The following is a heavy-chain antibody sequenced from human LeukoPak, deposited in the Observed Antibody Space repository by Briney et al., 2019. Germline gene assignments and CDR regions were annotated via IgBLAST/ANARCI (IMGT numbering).Heavy chain of an antibody. V-gene: IGHV1-18*01. J-gene: IGHJ4*02. CDR1: GYTFTSYG. CDR3: ARDLDTAMAMYYFDY. Sequence: ASVKVSCKASGYTFTSYGISWVRQALGQGLEWMGWISAYNGNTNYVQKLQGRVTMTTDTSTSTAYMELRSLRSDDTAVYYCARDLDTAMAMYYFDYWGQGTLVTVSS. D-gene: IGHD5-18*01. CDR2: ISAYNGNT.